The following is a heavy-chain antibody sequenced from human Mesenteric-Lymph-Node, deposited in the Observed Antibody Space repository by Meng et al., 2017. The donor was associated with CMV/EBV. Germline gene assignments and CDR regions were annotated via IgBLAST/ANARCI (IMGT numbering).Heavy chain of an antibody. J-gene: IGHJ3*02. Sequence: SETLSLTCTVSGGSISSYFWNWIRQPPGKGLEWIGYISYSASTSYNPSLKSRVTISVDTSKNQFSLKLNSVTAADTAVYYCAREGDFYGSDFYYNAAFDIWGQGTTVTVSS. CDR1: GGSISSYF. V-gene: IGHV4-59*01. CDR2: ISYSAST. CDR3: AREGDFYGSDFYYNAAFDI. D-gene: IGHD3-10*01.